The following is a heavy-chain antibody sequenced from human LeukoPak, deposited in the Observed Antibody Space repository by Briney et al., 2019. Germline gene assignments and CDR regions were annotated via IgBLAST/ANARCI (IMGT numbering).Heavy chain of an antibody. CDR1: TGSFTSDY. Sequence: SETLSLTCTVSTGSFTSDYCNWIRQPPGKGLEWIGYVHYSGNTNYNPSLKGRVTMSVDTPKNQFSLKLTSVTAADTAVYYCARGQAGATTLFDYWGQGTLVTVSS. CDR3: ARGQAGATTLFDY. J-gene: IGHJ4*02. V-gene: IGHV4-59*01. D-gene: IGHD1-26*01. CDR2: VHYSGNT.